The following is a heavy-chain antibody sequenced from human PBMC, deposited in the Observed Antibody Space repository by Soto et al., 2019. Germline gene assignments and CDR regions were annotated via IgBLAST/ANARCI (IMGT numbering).Heavy chain of an antibody. CDR2: IKSKTDGGTT. V-gene: IGHV3-15*07. CDR1: GFTFSNAW. Sequence: EVQLVESGGGLVKPGGSLRLSCAASGFTFSNAWMNWVRQAPGKGLEWVGRIKSKTDGGTTDYAAPVKGRLTISRDDSNNTLYLQMNSLKTEDTAVYYCTTDRYYDSSGSNKPDYWGQGTLVTVSS. J-gene: IGHJ4*02. CDR3: TTDRYYDSSGSNKPDY. D-gene: IGHD3-22*01.